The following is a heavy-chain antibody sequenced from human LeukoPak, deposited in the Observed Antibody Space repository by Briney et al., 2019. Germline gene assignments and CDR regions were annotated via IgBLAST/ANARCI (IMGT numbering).Heavy chain of an antibody. D-gene: IGHD4-23*01. Sequence: GGSLRLSCAASGFTFSTYGMHWVRQAPGKGLEWVSDIWCNGNTYYADSVKGRFTISRDNSKSTLYLQMNSLRAEDTAVYYCAREEGVDGTSGINNWGQGTLVIVSS. V-gene: IGHV3-33*01. CDR3: AREEGVDGTSGINN. J-gene: IGHJ4*02. CDR2: IWCNGNT. CDR1: GFTFSTYG.